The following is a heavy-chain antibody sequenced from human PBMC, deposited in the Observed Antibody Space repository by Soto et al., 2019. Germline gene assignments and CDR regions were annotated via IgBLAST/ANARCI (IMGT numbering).Heavy chain of an antibody. CDR3: ARGRLTIQKGFDI. D-gene: IGHD3-9*01. CDR2: IYSNGNT. CDR1: GGXISSGGYY. J-gene: IGHJ3*02. V-gene: IGHV4-31*03. Sequence: SETLSLTCNVSGGXISSGGYYWSXMRQDPGQGLEWIGYIYSNGNTYYNPSLKSRVTISLDRSANHFSLKVTSVNVADTAMYFCARGRLTIQKGFDIWGQGTMVTVSS.